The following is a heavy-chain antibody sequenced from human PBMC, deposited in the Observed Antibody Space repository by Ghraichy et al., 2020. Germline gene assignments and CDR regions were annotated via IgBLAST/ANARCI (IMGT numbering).Heavy chain of an antibody. J-gene: IGHJ4*02. CDR3: AKVEGISLVRGPTPFDC. CDR2: ISGRGGSI. Sequence: GGSLRLSCAASGFTFSSFAMSWVRQAPGKGLEWVSGISGRGGSIFYADSVKGRFTISSDNSKNTLYLQMNSLRAEDTAVYNCAKVEGISLVRGPTPFDCWGQGTLVTVSS. D-gene: IGHD3-10*01. V-gene: IGHV3-23*01. CDR1: GFTFSSFA.